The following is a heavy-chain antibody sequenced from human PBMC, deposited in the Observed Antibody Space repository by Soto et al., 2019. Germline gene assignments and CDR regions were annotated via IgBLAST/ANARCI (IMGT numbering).Heavy chain of an antibody. Sequence: QVTLKESGPTLVKPTQTLTLTCTFSGLSLSTSGVGVGWIRQPPGKALEWLALIYWDDDKRHSPSLKSRLTITNDTSQIPVVLTLTHLDPVDTATYYCAPPSSYYDSSGYPLFDYWGQGTLVTVSS. D-gene: IGHD3-22*01. CDR3: APPSSYYDSSGYPLFDY. J-gene: IGHJ4*02. CDR1: GLSLSTSGVG. CDR2: IYWDDDK. V-gene: IGHV2-5*02.